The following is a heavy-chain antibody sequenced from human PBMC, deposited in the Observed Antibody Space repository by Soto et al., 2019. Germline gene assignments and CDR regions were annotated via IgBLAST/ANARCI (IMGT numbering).Heavy chain of an antibody. J-gene: IGHJ4*02. V-gene: IGHV1-69*06. D-gene: IGHD3-22*01. CDR3: ERVGDSSGYYLDY. CDR1: GGTFSSYA. CDR2: IIPIFGTA. Sequence: ASVKVSCKASGGTFSSYAISWVRQAPGQGLEWMGGIIPIFGTANYAQKFQGRVTITADKSTSTAYMELSSLRSEDTAEYYCERVGDSSGYYLDYWGQGTLVTVSS.